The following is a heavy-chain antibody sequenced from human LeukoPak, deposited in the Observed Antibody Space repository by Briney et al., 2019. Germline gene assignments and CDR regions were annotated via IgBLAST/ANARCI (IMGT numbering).Heavy chain of an antibody. CDR3: ARDREEMVRAPYAFGI. V-gene: IGHV3-7*01. CDR1: GFTFSKYW. J-gene: IGHJ3*02. D-gene: IGHD3-10*01. Sequence: HPGGSLRLSCAASGFTFSKYWMTWVRQAPGKGLEWVANIKQDESEKYYADSVKGRFSVSRDNGKSSLYLQMNSLRAEDTAVYYCARDREEMVRAPYAFGIWGQGTMVTVSS. CDR2: IKQDESEK.